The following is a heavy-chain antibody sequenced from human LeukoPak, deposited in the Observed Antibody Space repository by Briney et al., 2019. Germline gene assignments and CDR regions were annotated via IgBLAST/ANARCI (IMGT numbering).Heavy chain of an antibody. D-gene: IGHD6-19*01. CDR1: GFTFDDYA. CDR3: AKDPGGSGWFYYFDY. CDR2: ISWNSGSI. J-gene: IGHJ4*02. Sequence: GGPLRLSCAASGFTFDDYAMHWVRQAPGKGLEWVSGISWNSGSIGYADSVKGRFTISRDNAKNSLYLQMNSLRAEDTALYYCAKDPGGSGWFYYFDYWGQGTLVTVSS. V-gene: IGHV3-9*01.